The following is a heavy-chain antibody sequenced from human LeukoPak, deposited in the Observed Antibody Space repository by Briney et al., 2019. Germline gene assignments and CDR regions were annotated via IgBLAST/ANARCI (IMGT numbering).Heavy chain of an antibody. J-gene: IGHJ6*03. V-gene: IGHV4-59*01. CDR3: AGTPGHDFWSGNYYYMGV. Sequence: SETLSLTCTVSGGSISSYYWSWIRQPPGKGLEWIGYIYYSGSTNYNPSLKSRVTISEDTSKNQFSLKLSSVTAADTAVYYCAGTPGHDFWSGNYYYMGVWGKGTTVTVSS. D-gene: IGHD3-3*01. CDR1: GGSISSYY. CDR2: IYYSGST.